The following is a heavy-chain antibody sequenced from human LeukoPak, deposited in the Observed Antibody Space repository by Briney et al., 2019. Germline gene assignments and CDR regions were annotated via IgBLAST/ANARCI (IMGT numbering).Heavy chain of an antibody. Sequence: GGSLRLSCAASGFTFSSYSMNWVRQAPGKGLEWVSSISSSSSYIYYADSVKGRFTISRDNSKNTLYLQMNSLRAEDTAVYYCAKSCSGGMCYFDYWGQGTLVTVSS. D-gene: IGHD2-15*01. J-gene: IGHJ4*02. CDR2: ISSSSSYI. V-gene: IGHV3-21*04. CDR3: AKSCSGGMCYFDY. CDR1: GFTFSSYS.